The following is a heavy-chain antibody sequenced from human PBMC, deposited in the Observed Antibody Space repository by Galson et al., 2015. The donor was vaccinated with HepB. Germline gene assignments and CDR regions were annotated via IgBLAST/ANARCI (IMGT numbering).Heavy chain of an antibody. J-gene: IGHJ4*02. CDR1: GFTFSSYS. CDR3: AKDGEWEGGYSVYDSDIDY. CDR2: ISSKSSYM. Sequence: SLRLSCAASGFTFSSYSMNWVRQAPGKGLEWVSSISSKSSYMFYADSVKGRFTISRDNAKNALYLQMNGLRAEDTAVYYCAKDGEWEGGYSVYDSDIDYWGQGTLVTVSS. V-gene: IGHV3-21*01. D-gene: IGHD5/OR15-5a*01.